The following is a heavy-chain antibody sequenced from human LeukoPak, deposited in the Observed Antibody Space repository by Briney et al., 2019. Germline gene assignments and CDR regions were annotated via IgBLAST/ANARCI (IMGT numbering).Heavy chain of an antibody. CDR3: ATIYYDILTGYFSGLTYFDY. D-gene: IGHD3-9*01. Sequence: SETLSLTCAVSGDSISNYYWSWIRQPPGKGLEWIGYIYYSGSTNYNPSLKSRVTISVDTSKNQFSLKLSSVTAADTAVYYCATIYYDILTGYFSGLTYFDYWGQGTLVTVSS. CDR2: IYYSGST. J-gene: IGHJ4*02. CDR1: GDSISNYY. V-gene: IGHV4-59*12.